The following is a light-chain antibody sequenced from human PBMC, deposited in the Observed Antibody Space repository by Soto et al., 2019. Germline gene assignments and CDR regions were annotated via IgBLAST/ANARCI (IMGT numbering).Light chain of an antibody. V-gene: IGKV3-15*01. CDR2: GAS. J-gene: IGKJ1*01. CDR1: QSVSGN. Sequence: EIVMTQSPATLSVSPGERATLSCRASQSVSGNLAWYQQKPGQAPRLLIYGASTRATGIPARFSGSGSGTEFTLTISSLLSEDFAVYYWRQYNNWPRWTFGQGTKVEIK. CDR3: RQYNNWPRWT.